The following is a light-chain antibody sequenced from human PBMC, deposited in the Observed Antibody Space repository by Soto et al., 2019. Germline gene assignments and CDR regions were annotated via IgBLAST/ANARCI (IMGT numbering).Light chain of an antibody. CDR2: GAS. Sequence: EIVLKQSVATVSLYTEERATLSCGASQSFTSNYLAWYQQKPGQAPRLLIYGASTRATGIPARFSGSGSGTEFTLTISILQSEDFAVYYCQQYYDWPITFGQGTRLEI. CDR1: QSFTSN. V-gene: IGKV3-15*01. J-gene: IGKJ5*01. CDR3: QQYYDWPIT.